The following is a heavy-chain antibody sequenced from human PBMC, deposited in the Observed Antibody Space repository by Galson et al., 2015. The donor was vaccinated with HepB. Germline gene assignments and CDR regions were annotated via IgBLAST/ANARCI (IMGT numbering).Heavy chain of an antibody. CDR2: ISAYNGNT. V-gene: IGHV1-18*01. CDR3: AREIQTAMGRWFDP. Sequence: SVKVSCKASGYTFTNHGINWVRQAPGQGLEWMGRISAYNGNTNYAQKFQGRVTMTTDTSTTTAYMELRSLRSDDTAVYYCAREIQTAMGRWFDPWGQGTLVTVSS. CDR1: GYTFTNHG. J-gene: IGHJ5*02. D-gene: IGHD5-18*01.